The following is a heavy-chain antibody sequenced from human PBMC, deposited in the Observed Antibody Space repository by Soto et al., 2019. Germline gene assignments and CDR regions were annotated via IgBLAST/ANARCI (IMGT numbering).Heavy chain of an antibody. D-gene: IGHD3-10*01. CDR1: GGTFSSYA. CDR2: IIPIFGTA. J-gene: IGHJ6*01. CDR3: ARSGSIRYHILKRGMDV. Sequence: QVQLVQSGAEVKKPGSSVKVSCKASGGTFSSYAISWVRQAPGQGLEWMGGIIPIFGTANYAQKFLGRVTSTADESTSTAYMELSSLKSEDTGVDYCARSGSIRYHILKRGMDVWGQGTTVNMSS. V-gene: IGHV1-69*01.